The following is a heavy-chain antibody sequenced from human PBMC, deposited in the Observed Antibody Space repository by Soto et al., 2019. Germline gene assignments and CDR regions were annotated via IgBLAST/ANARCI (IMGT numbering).Heavy chain of an antibody. Sequence: SGPTLVNPTETLTLTCTFSGISLSDSGVAVGWVRQPPGKALEWLALIYWDDDKRYNPSLKNRLTITKETYKNQVVHRMTNMEPVYSATYYCAHEGTKIYYDVSGYPYWFDPWGQGTLVTVSS. V-gene: IGHV2-5*02. CDR2: IYWDDDK. CDR3: AHEGTKIYYDVSGYPYWFDP. D-gene: IGHD3-22*01. J-gene: IGHJ5*02. CDR1: GISLSDSGVA.